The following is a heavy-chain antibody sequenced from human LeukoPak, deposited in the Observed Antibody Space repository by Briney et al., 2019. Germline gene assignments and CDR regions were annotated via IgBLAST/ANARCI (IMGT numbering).Heavy chain of an antibody. D-gene: IGHD3-3*01. CDR2: ISGSGGST. V-gene: IGHV3-23*01. CDR3: AKEAARPLGYYDFWSGYYHNWFDP. Sequence: PGGSLRLSCAASGFTFSSYAMHWVRQAPGKGLEWVSAISGSGGSTYYADSVKGRFTISRDNSKNTLYLQMNSLRAEDTAVYYCAKEAARPLGYYDFWSGYYHNWFDPWGQGTLVTVSS. J-gene: IGHJ5*02. CDR1: GFTFSSYA.